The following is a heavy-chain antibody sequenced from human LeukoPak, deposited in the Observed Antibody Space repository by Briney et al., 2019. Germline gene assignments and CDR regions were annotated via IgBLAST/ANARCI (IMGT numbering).Heavy chain of an antibody. D-gene: IGHD3-9*01. CDR3: ARDPIMTGYYGDAFDI. CDR2: ISAYNGNT. Sequence: ASVKVSCKASGYTFTSYGISWVRQAPGQGLEWMGWISAYNGNTNYAQKLQGRVTMTTDTSTSTAYMELRSLRSDDTAVYYCARDPIMTGYYGDAFDIWGQGTMVTVSS. V-gene: IGHV1-18*04. J-gene: IGHJ3*02. CDR1: GYTFTSYG.